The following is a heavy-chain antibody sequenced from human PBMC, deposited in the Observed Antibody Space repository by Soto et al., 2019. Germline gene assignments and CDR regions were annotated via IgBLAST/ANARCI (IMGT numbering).Heavy chain of an antibody. CDR1: GFIFSDYY. D-gene: IGHD1-1*01. CDR2: ISTRSTYT. J-gene: IGHJ6*02. CDR3: ARDLAWKRGKVGRYYYGMDV. Sequence: GGSLRLSCAASGFIFSDYYMSWVRQTPGKGLEWISYISTRSTYTNYADSVKGRFTISRDNTKNSLYLQMDSLRVEDTAVYYCARDLAWKRGKVGRYYYGMDVWGQGTTVTVSS. V-gene: IGHV3-11*06.